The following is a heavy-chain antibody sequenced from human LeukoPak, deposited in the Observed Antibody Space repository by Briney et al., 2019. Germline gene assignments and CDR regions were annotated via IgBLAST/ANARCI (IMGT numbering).Heavy chain of an antibody. Sequence: GGSLRLSCAASQISNWVRQAPGKGLEWVAVISYDGSNKYYADSVKGRFTISRDNSKNTLYLQMNSLRAEDTAVYYCARDGLWFGELCPDYWGQGTLVTVSS. D-gene: IGHD3-10*01. J-gene: IGHJ4*02. CDR3: ARDGLWFGELCPDY. CDR1: QIS. V-gene: IGHV3-30-3*01. CDR2: ISYDGSNK.